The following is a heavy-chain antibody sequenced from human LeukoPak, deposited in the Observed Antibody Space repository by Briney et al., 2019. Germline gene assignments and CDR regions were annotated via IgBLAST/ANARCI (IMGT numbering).Heavy chain of an antibody. V-gene: IGHV4-4*02. Sequence: KPSETLSLTCGVSGGSVTSTNWWTWVRQPPGKGLEWIGEVHLDGRTNYNPSLKSRVTISVDTSKNQFSLRLSSVTAADTAVYYCAREPRGGGYSFDYWGQGTLVTVSS. CDR3: AREPRGGGYSFDY. J-gene: IGHJ4*02. CDR1: GGSVTSTNW. CDR2: VHLDGRT. D-gene: IGHD5-12*01.